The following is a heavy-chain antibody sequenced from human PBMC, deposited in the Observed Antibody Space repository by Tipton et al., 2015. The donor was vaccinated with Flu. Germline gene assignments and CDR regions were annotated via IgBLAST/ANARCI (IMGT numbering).Heavy chain of an antibody. CDR2: ITTYNGNT. Sequence: QLVQSGAEVKKPGASVEVSCKVSGYIFTSYGISWVRQAPGQGLEWMGWITTYNGNTDYAQKFQGRVTMTADTSTSTAYMELRSLRSDDTAVYYCARDCTPAAHYYYGMDVWGQGTTVTVSS. V-gene: IGHV1-18*01. CDR3: ARDCTPAAHYYYGMDV. CDR1: GYIFTSYG. J-gene: IGHJ6*02. D-gene: IGHD2-2*01.